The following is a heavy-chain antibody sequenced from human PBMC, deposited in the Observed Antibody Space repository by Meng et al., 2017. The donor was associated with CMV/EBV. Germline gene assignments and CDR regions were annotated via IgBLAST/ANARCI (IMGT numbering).Heavy chain of an antibody. CDR2: ISYDGSNK. V-gene: IGHV3-30*04. J-gene: IGHJ6*02. CDR3: ARDQKNYDFWSGYYFRGYYYYYYGMDV. CDR1: GFTFSSYA. D-gene: IGHD3-3*01. Sequence: GGSLRLSCAAPGFTFSSYAMHWARQAPGKGLEWVAVISYDGSNKYYADSVKGRFTISRDNSKNTLYLQMNSLRAEDTAVYYCARDQKNYDFWSGYYFRGYYYYYYGMDVWGQGTTVTVSS.